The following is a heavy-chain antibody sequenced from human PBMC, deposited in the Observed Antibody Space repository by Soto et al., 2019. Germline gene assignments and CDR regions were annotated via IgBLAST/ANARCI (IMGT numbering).Heavy chain of an antibody. J-gene: IGHJ4*02. CDR2: IKSDGSST. D-gene: IGHD3-10*01. V-gene: IGHV3-74*01. Sequence: EVPLVESGGGLVQPGGSLRLSCAASGFIFSSYWMHWVRQAPGKGLVWVSRIKSDGSSTYYADSVKGRFTISRDNAKNTLYLQMNSLRVEDTAVYYCARPGDGFDYWGQGTLVTVSS. CDR1: GFIFSSYW. CDR3: ARPGDGFDY.